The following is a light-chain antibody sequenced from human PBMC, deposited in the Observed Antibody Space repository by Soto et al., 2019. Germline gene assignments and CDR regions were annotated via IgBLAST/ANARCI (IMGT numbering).Light chain of an antibody. CDR2: AAS. CDR3: QQSYSASRT. J-gene: IGKJ1*01. V-gene: IGKV1-39*01. CDR1: QSISSY. Sequence: DIQMTQSPSSLSASVGDRVTIACRASQSISSYLIWYQLKPGKAPKVLIYAASTLQSGVPSRFRGSGSGTAFTLTISSLQPEDFATYYRQQSYSASRTFGQGTKVDIK.